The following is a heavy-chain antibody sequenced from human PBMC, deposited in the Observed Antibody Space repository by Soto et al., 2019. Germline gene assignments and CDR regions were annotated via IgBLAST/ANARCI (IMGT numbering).Heavy chain of an antibody. CDR2: IYQYDST. Sequence: KASETLSLTCTVSGGSSSSGGYSWSWIRQPPGKGLEWIGYIYQYDSTSYNPSLRSRVAISINWSKNQFSLRLNSVTAADTAIYYCARGRGGTYNFDSWGQGTLVTVSS. D-gene: IGHD1-26*01. CDR3: ARGRGGTYNFDS. CDR1: GGSSSSGGYS. J-gene: IGHJ4*02. V-gene: IGHV4-30-2*01.